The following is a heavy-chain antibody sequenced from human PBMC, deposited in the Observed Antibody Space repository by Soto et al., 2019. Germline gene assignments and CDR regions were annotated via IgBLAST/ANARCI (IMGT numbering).Heavy chain of an antibody. CDR3: ARHLGYCSGGSCFYYYYGMDV. D-gene: IGHD2-15*01. Sequence: SETLSLTCTVSGGSISSGGYYWSWIRQHPGKGLEWIGYIYYSGSTYYNPSLKSRVTISVDTSKNQFSLKLSSVTAADTAVYYCARHLGYCSGGSCFYYYYGMDVWGQGTTVTVSS. J-gene: IGHJ6*02. V-gene: IGHV4-39*01. CDR2: IYYSGST. CDR1: GGSISSGGYY.